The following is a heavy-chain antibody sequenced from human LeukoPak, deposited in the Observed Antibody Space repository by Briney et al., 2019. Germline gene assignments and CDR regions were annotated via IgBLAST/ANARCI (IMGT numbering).Heavy chain of an antibody. CDR3: ARLTAVVTFDY. V-gene: IGHV5-51*01. D-gene: IGHD4-23*01. Sequence: GESLKISCKGSGYSFTSYWIGWGRQMPGKGLEGMRIIYPGDSDTRYSPSFQGQVTISADKSISTAYLQWRSLKVSDGAMYYCARLTAVVTFDYWGQGTLVTVSS. CDR2: IYPGDSDT. J-gene: IGHJ4*02. CDR1: GYSFTSYW.